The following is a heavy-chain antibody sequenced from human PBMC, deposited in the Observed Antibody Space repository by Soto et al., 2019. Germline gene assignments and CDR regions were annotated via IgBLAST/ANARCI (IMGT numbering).Heavy chain of an antibody. Sequence: PGGSLILSCAASGFTFSSYSRSWVRQAPGKGLEWVSAISGSGGSTYYADSVKGRFTISRDNSKNTLYLQMNSLRAEDTAVYYCAKDELYGCSEPYYFDYWGQGTLVTVSS. CDR3: AKDELYGCSEPYYFDY. CDR2: ISGSGGST. CDR1: GFTFSSYS. V-gene: IGHV3-23*01. J-gene: IGHJ4*02. D-gene: IGHD3-10*01.